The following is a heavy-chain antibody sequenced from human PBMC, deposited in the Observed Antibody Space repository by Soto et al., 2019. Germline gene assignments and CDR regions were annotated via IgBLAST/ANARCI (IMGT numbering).Heavy chain of an antibody. D-gene: IGHD6-6*01. CDR2: IYYSGST. V-gene: IGHV4-39*01. CDR1: GGSISSSSYY. J-gene: IGHJ5*02. CDR3: ARHRARNWFDP. Sequence: SETLSLTCIASGGSISSSSYYWGWIRQPPGKGLEWIGSIYYSGSTYHNPSLKSRVTISVDTSKNQFSLKLSSVTAADTAVFYCARHRARNWFDPWGQGTLVTVSS.